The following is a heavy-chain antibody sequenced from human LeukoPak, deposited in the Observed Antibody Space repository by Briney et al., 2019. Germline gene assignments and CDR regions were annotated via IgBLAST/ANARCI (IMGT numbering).Heavy chain of an antibody. CDR1: GFTFSNFL. CDR3: VSFYETY. V-gene: IGHV3-23*01. Sequence: GGSLRLSCAASGFTFSNFLMTWVRQAPGKGPEWVSAISGSGGDTYYADSVKGRFTISRDNSKNTLYLQMNSLRAEDTAVYYCVSFYETYWGRGTLVTVSS. D-gene: IGHD2/OR15-2a*01. CDR2: ISGSGGDT. J-gene: IGHJ4*02.